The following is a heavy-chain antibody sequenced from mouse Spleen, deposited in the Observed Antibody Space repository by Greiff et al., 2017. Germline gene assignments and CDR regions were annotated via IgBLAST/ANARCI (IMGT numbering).Heavy chain of an antibody. CDR1: GFTFNTYA. V-gene: IGHV10-3*01. Sequence: EVQLVESGGGLVQPKGSVKLSCAASGFTFNTYAMHWVRQAPGKGLEWVARIRSKSSNYATYYADSVKDRFTISRDDSQSMLYLQMNNLKTEDTAMYFCVRDYSNLAWFAYWGQGTLVTVSA. D-gene: IGHD2-5*01. CDR2: IRSKSSNYAT. J-gene: IGHJ3*01. CDR3: VRDYSNLAWFAY.